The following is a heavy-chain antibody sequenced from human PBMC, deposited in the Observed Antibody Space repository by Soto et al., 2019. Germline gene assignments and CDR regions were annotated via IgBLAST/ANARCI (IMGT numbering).Heavy chain of an antibody. V-gene: IGHV4-30-4*01. CDR2: IYYSGST. CDR3: ARNSYGYTFYDY. CDR1: GGSISSGDYY. Sequence: QVQLQASCPGLVKPSQTLSLTCTVSGGSISSGDYYWSWIRQPPGKGLEWIGYIYYSGSTYYNPALKSRVTISVDTSKNQFPRKLSSVTAADTAVYYCARNSYGYTFYDYCGQGTLVTVSS. D-gene: IGHD5-18*01. J-gene: IGHJ4*02.